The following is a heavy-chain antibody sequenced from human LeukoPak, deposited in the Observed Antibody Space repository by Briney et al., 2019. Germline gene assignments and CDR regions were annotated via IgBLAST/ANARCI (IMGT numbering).Heavy chain of an antibody. CDR1: GFTFSNAW. V-gene: IGHV3-15*01. CDR2: IKSKTDGGTT. Sequence: GGSLRLSCAASGFTFSNAWMSWVRQAPGKGLEWVGRIKSKTDGGTTDYAAPVKGRFTISRDDSKNTLYLQMNSLKTEDTAVYYCTTGGDYYYDSSGYYEVRRTQKYYFDYWGQGTLVTVSS. CDR3: TTGGDYYYDSSGYYEVRRTQKYYFDY. J-gene: IGHJ4*02. D-gene: IGHD3-22*01.